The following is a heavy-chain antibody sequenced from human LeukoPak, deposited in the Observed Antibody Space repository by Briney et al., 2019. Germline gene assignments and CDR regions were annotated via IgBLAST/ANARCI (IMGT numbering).Heavy chain of an antibody. V-gene: IGHV3-30*04. CDR1: GFSFSNYA. D-gene: IGHD4-17*01. CDR2: ISYDGSNK. J-gene: IGHJ4*02. CDR3: ARDDPVTTSSPFDY. Sequence: GRSLRLSCAASGFSFSNYAMHWVRQAPGKGLEWVAVISYDGSNKYYADSVKGRFTISRDNSENTLYLQMSSLRVEDTAVYYCARDDPVTTSSPFDYWGQGTLVTVSS.